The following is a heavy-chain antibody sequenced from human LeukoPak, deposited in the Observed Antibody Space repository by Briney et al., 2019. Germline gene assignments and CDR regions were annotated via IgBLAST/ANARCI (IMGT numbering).Heavy chain of an antibody. CDR1: GGSISSSSYY. Sequence: SETLSLTCTVSGGSISSSSYYWGWIRQPPGKGLEWIGSIYYSGSTYYNPSLKSRVTISVDTSKNQFSLKLSSVTAADTAVYYCARDVYDYVWGSYRPDGWGQGTLVTVSS. D-gene: IGHD3-16*02. CDR2: IYYSGST. V-gene: IGHV4-39*07. J-gene: IGHJ4*02. CDR3: ARDVYDYVWGSYRPDG.